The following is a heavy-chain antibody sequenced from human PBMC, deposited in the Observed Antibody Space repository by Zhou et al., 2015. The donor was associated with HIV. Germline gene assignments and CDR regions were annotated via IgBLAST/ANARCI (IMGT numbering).Heavy chain of an antibody. V-gene: IGHV1-69*01. J-gene: IGHJ4*02. CDR2: IIPIFGTA. CDR3: ATPKYDFWSGTLPQPLDY. D-gene: IGHD3-3*01. CDR1: GGTFSSYA. Sequence: QVQLVQSGAEVKKPGSSVKVSCKASGGTFSSYAISWVRQAPGQGLEWMGGIIPIFGTANYAQKFQGRVTITADESTSTAYMELSSLRSEDTAVYYCATPKYDFWSGTLPQPLDYWGQGTLVTVSS.